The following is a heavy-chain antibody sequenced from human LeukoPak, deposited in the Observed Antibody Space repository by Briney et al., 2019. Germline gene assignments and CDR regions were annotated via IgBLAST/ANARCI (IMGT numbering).Heavy chain of an antibody. J-gene: IGHJ4*02. CDR3: AKLTCSSTFCPLDY. D-gene: IGHD2-2*01. V-gene: IGHV4-39*01. Sequence: PSETLSLTCTVSGGSISSSSFFWAWIRQPPGKGLEWIGTVSYSGTTYYSPSLRSRVTISVDTSKNQFSLRLTSVTAADTALYYCAKLTCSSTFCPLDYWGQGTLVTVSS. CDR2: VSYSGTT. CDR1: GGSISSSSFF.